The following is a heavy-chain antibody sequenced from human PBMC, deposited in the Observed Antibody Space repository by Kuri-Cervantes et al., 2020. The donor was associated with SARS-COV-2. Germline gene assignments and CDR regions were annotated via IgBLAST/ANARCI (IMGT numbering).Heavy chain of an antibody. CDR3: ARDLGYCSSTSCRYGMDV. Sequence: GESLKISCAASGFTFSSYSMHWVRQAPGKGLGWVAVIWYDGSNKYYADSVKGRFTISRDNSKNTLYLQMNSLRAEDTAVYYCARDLGYCSSTSCRYGMDVWGQGTTVTVSS. CDR1: GFTFSSYS. V-gene: IGHV3-33*08. D-gene: IGHD2-2*01. J-gene: IGHJ6*02. CDR2: IWYDGSNK.